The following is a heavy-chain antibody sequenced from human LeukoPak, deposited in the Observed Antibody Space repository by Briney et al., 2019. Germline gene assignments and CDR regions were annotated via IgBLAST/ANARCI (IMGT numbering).Heavy chain of an antibody. Sequence: ASVKVSCKASGYRFIAHYMHWVRQAPGQGLEWMGWIRPNSGGTNYAQKFQGRVTMTRDTSVSTAYMELSSLRSDDTAVYYCARAVVGTTNWFDPWGQGTLVTVSS. CDR1: GYRFIAHY. CDR3: ARAVVGTTNWFDP. D-gene: IGHD1-1*01. J-gene: IGHJ5*02. CDR2: IRPNSGGT. V-gene: IGHV1-2*02.